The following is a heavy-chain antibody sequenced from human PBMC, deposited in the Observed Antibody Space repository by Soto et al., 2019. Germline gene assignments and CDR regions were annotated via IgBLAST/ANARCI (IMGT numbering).Heavy chain of an antibody. CDR3: ATQISGSYRLGAFDI. J-gene: IGHJ3*02. Sequence: GGSLRLSCAASGLTFSSYSMNWVRQAPGKGLEWVSYISSSSSTIYYADSVKGRFTISRDNAKNSLYLQMNSLRDEDTAGYYCATQISGSYRLGAFDIWGQGTMVTVSS. CDR1: GLTFSSYS. V-gene: IGHV3-48*02. D-gene: IGHD3-16*02. CDR2: ISSSSSTI.